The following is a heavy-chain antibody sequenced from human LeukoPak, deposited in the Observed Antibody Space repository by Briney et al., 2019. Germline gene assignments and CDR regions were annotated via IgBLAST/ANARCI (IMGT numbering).Heavy chain of an antibody. V-gene: IGHV4-30-2*01. D-gene: IGHD3-10*01. CDR1: GGSISSGGYS. J-gene: IGHJ4*02. CDR3: AGMVRGVISMAFDY. Sequence: SETLSLTCAVSGGSISSGGYSWSWIRQPPGKGLERIGYIFHSGSTYYNPPLKSRVTISVDRSKNQFSLKLSSVTAADTAVYYCAGMVRGVISMAFDYWGQGTLVTVSS. CDR2: IFHSGST.